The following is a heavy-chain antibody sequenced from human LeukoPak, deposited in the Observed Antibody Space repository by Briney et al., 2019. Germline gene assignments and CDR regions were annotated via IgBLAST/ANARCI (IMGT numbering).Heavy chain of an antibody. CDR1: GGSISSYY. CDR3: ARDLVLSYSSGWYPLGY. D-gene: IGHD6-19*01. Sequence: SETLSLTCTVSGGSISSYYWSWLRQPPGKGLEWIGYIYYSGSTNYNPSLKSRVTISVDTSKNQFSLKLSSVTAADTAVYYCARDLVLSYSSGWYPLGYWGQGTLVTVSS. CDR2: IYYSGST. J-gene: IGHJ4*02. V-gene: IGHV4-59*01.